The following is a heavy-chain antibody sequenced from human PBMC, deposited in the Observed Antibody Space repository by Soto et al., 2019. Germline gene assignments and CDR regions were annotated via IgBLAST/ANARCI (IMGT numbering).Heavy chain of an antibody. D-gene: IGHD6-13*01. CDR1: GFTFSSYG. CDR2: ISYDGSNK. J-gene: IGHJ6*02. CDR3: AKDFPGSSSWYSVYYYYGMDV. Sequence: QVQLVESGGGVVQPGRSLRLSCAASGFTFSSYGMHWVRQAPGKGLEWVAVISYDGSNKYYADSVKGRFTISRDNSKNTLYLPMNSLRAEDTAVYYCAKDFPGSSSWYSVYYYYGMDVWGQGTTVTVSS. V-gene: IGHV3-30*18.